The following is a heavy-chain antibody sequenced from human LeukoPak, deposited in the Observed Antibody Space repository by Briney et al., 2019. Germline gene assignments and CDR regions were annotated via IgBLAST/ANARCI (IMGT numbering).Heavy chain of an antibody. V-gene: IGHV3-21*01. Sequence: PGGSLRLSCAASGFTFSSYSMNWVRQAPGKGLEWVSSISSSSSYIYYADSVKGRFTIFRDNAKNSLYLQMNSLRAEDTAVYYCARPITFGGVYGMDVWGQGTTDTVSS. J-gene: IGHJ6*02. CDR3: ARPITFGGVYGMDV. D-gene: IGHD3-16*01. CDR1: GFTFSSYS. CDR2: ISSSSSYI.